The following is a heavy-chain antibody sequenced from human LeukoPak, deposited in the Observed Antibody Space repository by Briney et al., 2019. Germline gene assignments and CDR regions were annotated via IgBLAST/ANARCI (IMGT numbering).Heavy chain of an antibody. CDR2: TRHDGSND. V-gene: IGHV3-30*02. CDR3: ARSYYYDSSGTPDY. CDR1: GFTFNTYG. D-gene: IGHD3-22*01. J-gene: IGHJ4*02. Sequence: GGSLRLSCAASGFTFNTYGMHWVRQAPGKGLEWVAFTRHDGSNDYYTDSVKGRFTISRDNSKNTLYLQMNSQRAEDTAVYYCARSYYYDSSGTPDYWGQGTLVTVSS.